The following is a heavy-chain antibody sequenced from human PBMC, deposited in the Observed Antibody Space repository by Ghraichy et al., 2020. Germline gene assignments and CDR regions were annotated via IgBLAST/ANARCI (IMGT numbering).Heavy chain of an antibody. J-gene: IGHJ4*02. V-gene: IGHV4-59*01. D-gene: IGHD2-8*01. CDR3: AREKINGYNDFDF. Sequence: GSLRLSCAVSGDSISGYYWNWIRQAPGKGLEWIANIHNSGVTDYNPSLKSRVTISIDTSKNHFSRKLSSVTAADTAVYYCAREKINGYNDFDFWGQGTLVTVAT. CDR1: GDSISGYY. CDR2: IHNSGVT.